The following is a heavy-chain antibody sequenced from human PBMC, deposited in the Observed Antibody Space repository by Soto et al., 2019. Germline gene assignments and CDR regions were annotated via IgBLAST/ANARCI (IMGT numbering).Heavy chain of an antibody. CDR3: ASGNWFDP. Sequence: QVQLVESGGGVVQPGRSLRLSCAASGFTFSSYGMHWVRQAPGKGLEWVAVIWYDGSNKYYADSVKGRFTISRDNSKNTLYMHMNSLRAEAPAVYYCASGNWFDPWGQGTLVTVSS. CDR1: GFTFSSYG. J-gene: IGHJ5*02. CDR2: IWYDGSNK. V-gene: IGHV3-33*01.